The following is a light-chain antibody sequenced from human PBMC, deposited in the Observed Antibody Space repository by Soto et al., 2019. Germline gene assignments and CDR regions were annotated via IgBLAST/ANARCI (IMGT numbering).Light chain of an antibody. J-gene: IGKJ2*01. CDR2: GAS. V-gene: IGKV3-15*01. CDR3: QQYTSWPPYT. CDR1: QSVSSN. Sequence: EIVMTQSPATLSVSPGERATLSCRASQSVSSNLAWYQQKPGQAPRLLIYGASTRATGIPARFSGSGSGTDFTLTISSLQSEDLAVYYCQQYTSWPPYTFGQGTKLEIK.